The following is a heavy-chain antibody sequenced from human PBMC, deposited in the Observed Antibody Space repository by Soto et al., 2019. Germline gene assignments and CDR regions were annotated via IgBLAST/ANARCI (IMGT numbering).Heavy chain of an antibody. CDR1: GFTFGCYS. V-gene: IGHV3-48*02. CDR2: ISSSSSTI. D-gene: IGHD2-15*01. J-gene: IGHJ6*02. Sequence: EVQLVESGGVVVQPGGSLRLSCAASGFTFGCYSMNWVRKAPGKGLEWVSYISSSSSTIYYADSVKGRFTISRDNAKNSLYLQMNSLRDEDTAVYYCARDIGCSGGSCYYYGMDVWGQGTTVTVSS. CDR3: ARDIGCSGGSCYYYGMDV.